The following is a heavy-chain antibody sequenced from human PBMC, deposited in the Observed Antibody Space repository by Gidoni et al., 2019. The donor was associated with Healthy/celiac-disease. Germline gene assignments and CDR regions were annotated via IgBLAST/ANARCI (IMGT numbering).Heavy chain of an antibody. V-gene: IGHV3-33*01. CDR3: ARDGTEKGMITFGGVIGLVDY. J-gene: IGHJ4*02. CDR1: GFTFSSYG. D-gene: IGHD3-16*02. Sequence: QVQLVESGGGVVQPGRSLRLSCAASGFTFSSYGMHWVRQAPGKGLEWVAVIWYDGSNKYYADSVKGRFTISRDNSKNTLYLQMNSLRAEDTAVYYCARDGTEKGMITFGGVIGLVDYWGQGTLVTVSS. CDR2: IWYDGSNK.